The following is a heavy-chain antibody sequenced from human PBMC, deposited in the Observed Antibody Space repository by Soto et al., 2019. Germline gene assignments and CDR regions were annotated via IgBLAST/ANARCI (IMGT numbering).Heavy chain of an antibody. CDR3: TIVRVADSALDH. CDR2: IRSKAYGGTT. J-gene: IGHJ4*02. V-gene: IGHV3-49*03. Sequence: QPGGSLRLSCTAPGFTFGDYAMSWFRQAPGKGLEWVGFIRSKAYGGTTEYAASVKGRFTISRDNSKNTLFLHMSNLRAEDTAMYYCTIVRVADSALDHWGQGTLVTVSS. CDR1: GFTFGDYA. D-gene: IGHD3-10*02.